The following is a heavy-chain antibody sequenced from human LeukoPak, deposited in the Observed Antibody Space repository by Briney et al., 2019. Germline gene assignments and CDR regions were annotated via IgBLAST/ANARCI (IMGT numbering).Heavy chain of an antibody. Sequence: GGSLRLSCAASGFTFSSSAMSWVRQAPGRGLEWVSAITAGGTATRYADSVRGRFSISRDNFNNTLYLQMNSLRDDDTAVYYCAGDSWARGSRWFDPWGRGTLVTVSS. CDR1: GFTFSSSA. J-gene: IGHJ5*02. CDR3: AGDSWARGSRWFDP. V-gene: IGHV3-23*01. CDR2: ITAGGTAT. D-gene: IGHD3-10*01.